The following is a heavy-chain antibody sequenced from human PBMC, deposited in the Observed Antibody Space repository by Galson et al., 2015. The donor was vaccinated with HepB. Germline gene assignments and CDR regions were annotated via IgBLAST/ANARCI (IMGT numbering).Heavy chain of an antibody. CDR3: ARRAATSWYDYDY. CDR2: IYPGDSET. J-gene: IGHJ4*02. D-gene: IGHD5-12*01. Sequence: QSGAEVKKPGESLKISCKGSGYRFPSYWIGWVRQMPGKGLEWMGIIYPGDSETRYGPSFQGQVTISVDKSINTAYLQWSSLKASDSAMYFCARRAATSWYDYDYWGQGTLVTVSS. CDR1: GYRFPSYW. V-gene: IGHV5-51*01.